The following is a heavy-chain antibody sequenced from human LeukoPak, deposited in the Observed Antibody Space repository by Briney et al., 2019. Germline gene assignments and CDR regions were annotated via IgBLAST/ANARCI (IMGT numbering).Heavy chain of an antibody. V-gene: IGHV3-23*01. CDR1: GCTFSSYG. CDR2: ISGCGGST. D-gene: IGHD1-1*01. Sequence: PGGSLRLSCAASGCTFSSYGMSWVRHAPGKRLQWVSAISGCGGSTYYADSLKGRFTISRDNSKNTLYLQMNSLRAEDTAVYYCARDLDLRDAFDIWGQGTMITVSS. J-gene: IGHJ3*02. CDR3: ARDLDLRDAFDI.